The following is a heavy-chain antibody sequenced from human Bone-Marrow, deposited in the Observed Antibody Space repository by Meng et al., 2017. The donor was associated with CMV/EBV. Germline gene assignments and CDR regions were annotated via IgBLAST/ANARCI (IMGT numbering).Heavy chain of an antibody. V-gene: IGHV5-51*01. CDR3: AIGYSSGGSCYNWFDP. J-gene: IGHJ5*02. Sequence: SGYSFTSYWSGWVRQMPGKGLEWMGIIYPGDSDTRYSPSFQGQVTISADKSISTAYLQWSSLKASDTAMYYCAIGYSSGGSCYNWFDPWGQGTLVIVSS. CDR2: IYPGDSDT. CDR1: GYSFTSYW. D-gene: IGHD2-15*01.